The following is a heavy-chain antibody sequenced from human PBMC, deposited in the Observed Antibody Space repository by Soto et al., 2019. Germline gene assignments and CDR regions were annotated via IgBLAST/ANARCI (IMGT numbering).Heavy chain of an antibody. V-gene: IGHV3-30*18. J-gene: IGHJ4*02. CDR2: ISYDGSNK. CDR1: GFTFSSYG. D-gene: IGHD6-6*01. Sequence: GGSLRLSCAASGFTFSSYGMHWVRQAPGKGLEWVAVISYDGSNKYYADSVKGRFTISRDNSKNTLYLQMNSLRAEDTAVYYCAKDGSSAARSHFDYWGQGTLVTVS. CDR3: AKDGSSAARSHFDY.